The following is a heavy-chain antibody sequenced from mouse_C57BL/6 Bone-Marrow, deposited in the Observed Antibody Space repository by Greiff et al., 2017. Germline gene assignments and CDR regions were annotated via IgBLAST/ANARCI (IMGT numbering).Heavy chain of an antibody. V-gene: IGHV5-6*01. CDR1: GFTFSSYG. Sequence: DVQLVESGGDLVKPGGSLKLSCAASGFTFSSYGMSWVRQTPDKRLEWVATISSGGSYTYYPDSVKGRFTISRDNAKNTLYLQMSSLKSEDTAMYYCARLCYGSSPWFAYWGQGTLVTVSA. CDR2: ISSGGSYT. D-gene: IGHD1-1*01. CDR3: ARLCYGSSPWFAY. J-gene: IGHJ3*01.